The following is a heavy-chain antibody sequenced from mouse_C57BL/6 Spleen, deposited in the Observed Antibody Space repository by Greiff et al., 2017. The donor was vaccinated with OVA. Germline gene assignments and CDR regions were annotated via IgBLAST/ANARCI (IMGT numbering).Heavy chain of an antibody. CDR3: ARNYYGSSYVGFWYFDV. V-gene: IGHV3-6*01. Sequence: EVQLQESGPGLVKPSQSLSLTCSVTGYSITSGYYWNWIRQFPGNKLEWMGYISYDGSNNYNPSLKNRISITRDTSKNQFFLKLNSVTTEDTATYYCARNYYGSSYVGFWYFDVRGTGTTVTVSS. CDR2: ISYDGSN. CDR1: GYSITSGYY. D-gene: IGHD1-1*01. J-gene: IGHJ1*03.